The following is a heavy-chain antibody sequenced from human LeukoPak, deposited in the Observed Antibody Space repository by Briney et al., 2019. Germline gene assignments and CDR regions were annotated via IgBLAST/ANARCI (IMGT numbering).Heavy chain of an antibody. CDR1: TFAFNNYW. J-gene: IGHJ6*03. D-gene: IGHD6-13*01. CDR2: IRQDGIEK. CDR3: ARGSPYSSSWPQGGYYYMDV. Sequence: GGSLRLSCAASTFAFNNYWMTWVRQAPGKGLEWVATIRQDGIEKYYVDSVKGRFTISRHNAKNSLYLQMNSLRAEDTAVYYCARGSPYSSSWPQGGYYYMDVWGKGTTVTVSS. V-gene: IGHV3-7*01.